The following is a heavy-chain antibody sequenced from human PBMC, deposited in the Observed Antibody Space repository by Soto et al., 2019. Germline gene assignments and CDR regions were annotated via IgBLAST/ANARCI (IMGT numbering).Heavy chain of an antibody. D-gene: IGHD2-2*01. CDR2: IYYSGST. V-gene: IGHV4-39*01. CDR3: AGRLIVVVPAAKYSSYYDY. CDR1: GGSISSSSYY. J-gene: IGHJ4*02. Sequence: SETLSLTCTVSGGSISSSSYYWGWIRQPPGKGLEWIGSIYYSGSTYYNPSLKIRVTISVDTSKNQFSLKLSSVTAADTAVYYCAGRLIVVVPAAKYSSYYDYWGQGTLVTAPQ.